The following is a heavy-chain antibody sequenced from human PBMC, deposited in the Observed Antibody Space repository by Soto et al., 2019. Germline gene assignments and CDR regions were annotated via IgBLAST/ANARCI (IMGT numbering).Heavy chain of an antibody. CDR3: AKLPKNQLRSFLDY. CDR2: ISGGSSTT. D-gene: IGHD2-2*01. CDR1: GFTFSSCA. Sequence: GGSLRLSCAASGFTFSSCAMSWVRQAPGKGLEWVSVISGGSSTTYYADSVKGRFTISRDNSKNTLYLQMNSLRAEDTAVYYCAKLPKNQLRSFLDYWGQGTLVTVSS. J-gene: IGHJ4*02. V-gene: IGHV3-23*01.